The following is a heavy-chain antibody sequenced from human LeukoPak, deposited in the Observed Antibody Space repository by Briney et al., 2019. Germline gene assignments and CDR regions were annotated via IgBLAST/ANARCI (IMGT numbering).Heavy chain of an antibody. J-gene: IGHJ4*02. CDR3: ARDGGDVSRNHPFDS. CDR2: INNDGSST. D-gene: IGHD1-14*01. Sequence: GGSLRLSCAASGFTFSSHWMHWVRQAPGKGLVWVSRINNDGSSTSYADSVKGRFTISRDNAKNTLYLEMNSLRADDTAVYYCARDGGDVSRNHPFDSWGQGALVTVSS. CDR1: GFTFSSHW. V-gene: IGHV3-74*01.